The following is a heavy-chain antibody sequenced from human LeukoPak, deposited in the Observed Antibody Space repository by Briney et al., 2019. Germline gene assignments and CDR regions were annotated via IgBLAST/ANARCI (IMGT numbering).Heavy chain of an antibody. CDR1: GGSISSSSSY. Sequence: SETLSLTCTVSGGSISSSSSYWVWIRQPAGVGVEWIGSIYYSRSTYSNPSLKSRVTISVDTSKNQFSLKVSPVAAADTAVYYCARYESSAYGIDVWGRGTLVTVSS. CDR3: ARYESSAYGIDV. V-gene: IGHV4-39*01. J-gene: IGHJ2*01. CDR2: IYYSRST. D-gene: IGHD3-22*01.